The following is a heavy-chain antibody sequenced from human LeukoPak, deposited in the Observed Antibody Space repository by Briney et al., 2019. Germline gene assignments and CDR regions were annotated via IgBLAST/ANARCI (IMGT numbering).Heavy chain of an antibody. CDR2: IRYDGSNE. J-gene: IGHJ4*02. Sequence: PGGSLRLSCAPSGFTFSSYGMHWVRQAPGKGLEWVAFIRYDGSNEYYADSVTGRFTISRDKSKNTLYLQMNSLRVEDTAVYYCARSSLGDYWGQGTLVTVSS. CDR1: GFTFSSYG. D-gene: IGHD7-27*01. V-gene: IGHV3-30*02. CDR3: ARSSLGDY.